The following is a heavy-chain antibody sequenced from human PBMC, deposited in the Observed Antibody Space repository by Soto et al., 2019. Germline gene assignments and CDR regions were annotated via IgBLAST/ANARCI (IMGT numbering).Heavy chain of an antibody. D-gene: IGHD1-26*01. CDR1: GGSVSSGSFY. V-gene: IGHV4-61*01. Sequence: SETLSLTCTVSGGSVSSGSFYWSWIRQPPGKGLEWIGYFYYTGSTNYNPPLRSRVTISSDTSKNQFSVKINSVTAADTAVYFCARAGAVVGDYFDSWGQGALVTVSS. CDR3: ARAGAVVGDYFDS. CDR2: FYYTGST. J-gene: IGHJ4*02.